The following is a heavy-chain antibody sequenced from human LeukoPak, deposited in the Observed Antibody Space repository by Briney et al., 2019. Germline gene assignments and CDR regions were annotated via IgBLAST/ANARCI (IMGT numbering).Heavy chain of an antibody. J-gene: IGHJ5*02. CDR3: ARAGQNNWFDP. Sequence: GGSLRLSCAASGFTFSDYYMSWVRQAPGKGLEWVSFLSGSGEIIYYADSVKGRFTISRDNAKNSLYLQMNSLRAEDTAVYHCARAGQNNWFDPWGQGTLVTVSS. CDR2: LSGSGEII. V-gene: IGHV3-11*01. CDR1: GFTFSDYY.